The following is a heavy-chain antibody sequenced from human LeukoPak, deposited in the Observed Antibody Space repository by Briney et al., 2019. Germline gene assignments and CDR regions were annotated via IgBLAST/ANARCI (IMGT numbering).Heavy chain of an antibody. D-gene: IGHD2-21*02. Sequence: HRASVTVSCKASGYTFTGYYMHWVRQAPGQGLEWMGWINPNSGGTNYAQKFQGRVTMTRDTSISTAYMELSRLRSDDTAVYYCARGNIVVVTADYWGQGTLVTVSS. CDR2: INPNSGGT. CDR3: ARGNIVVVTADY. V-gene: IGHV1-2*02. J-gene: IGHJ4*02. CDR1: GYTFTGYY.